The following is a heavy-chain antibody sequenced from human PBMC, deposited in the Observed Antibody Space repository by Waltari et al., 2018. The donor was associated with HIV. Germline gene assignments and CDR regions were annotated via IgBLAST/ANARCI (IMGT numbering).Heavy chain of an antibody. D-gene: IGHD1-26*01. CDR3: ARRVGARKQFDY. Sequence: VQLVHLRPEVTNPGESMKDAFKGSVYRFPSPWIGWVRQMPGKGLEWMGIIYPGDSDTRYSPSFQGQVTISADKSISTAYLQWSSLKASETAMYYCARRVGARKQFDYWGQGTLVTVSS. J-gene: IGHJ4*02. V-gene: IGHV5-51*01. CDR2: IYPGDSDT. CDR1: VYRFPSPW.